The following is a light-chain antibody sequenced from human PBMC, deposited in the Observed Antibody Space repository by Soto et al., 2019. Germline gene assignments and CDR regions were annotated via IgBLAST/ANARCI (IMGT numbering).Light chain of an antibody. J-gene: IGKJ1*01. V-gene: IGKV1-5*03. CDR1: QSISSW. CDR3: QQYTYLAT. Sequence: DIQMTQSPSTLSASVGDRVTITCRASQSISSWLTWYQQKAGQAPKLLIYKASIVESGVPSRFSGSGSGTAFTLTISCMPTYDSAPSYCQQYTYLATFGQGTRVEVK. CDR2: KAS.